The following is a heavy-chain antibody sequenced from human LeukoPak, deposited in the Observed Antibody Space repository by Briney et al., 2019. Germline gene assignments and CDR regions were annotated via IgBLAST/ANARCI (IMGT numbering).Heavy chain of an antibody. D-gene: IGHD3-3*01. J-gene: IGHJ4*02. CDR1: GFTFDDYG. CDR3: ARDSTAFGVVHSSDY. V-gene: IGHV3-20*04. CDR2: INWNGGST. Sequence: GGSLRLSCAASGFTFDDYGMSWVRQAPGKGLEWVSGINWNGGSTGYADSVKGRFTISRDNAKNSLYLQMNRLRAEDTALYYCARDSTAFGVVHSSDYWGQGTLATVSS.